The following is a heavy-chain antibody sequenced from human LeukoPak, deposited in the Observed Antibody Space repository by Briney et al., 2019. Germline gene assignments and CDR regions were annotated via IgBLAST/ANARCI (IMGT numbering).Heavy chain of an antibody. CDR1: GGSISNTTYR. V-gene: IGHV4-39*01. D-gene: IGHD3-22*01. CDR2: IYSSGST. CDR3: ARPTPDSSGYYGGMDV. J-gene: IGHJ6*02. Sequence: SETLSLTCTVSGGSISNTTYRWAWIRQPPGRGLEWIGSIYSSGSTYYNPSLKSRVTMSIDTSKNPLSLKLRSVAAADTAVFYCARPTPDSSGYYGGMDVWGQGTTVTVSS.